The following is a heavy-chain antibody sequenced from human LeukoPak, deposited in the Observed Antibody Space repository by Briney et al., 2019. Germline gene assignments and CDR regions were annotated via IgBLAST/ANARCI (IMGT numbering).Heavy chain of an antibody. CDR1: GFAFSSYS. Sequence: GGSLRLSCAASGFAFSSYSMTWVRQAPGEGLEWVSSITSSSSYIYYADSVRGRFTISRDNAKNSLFLQMNSLRAEDTAVYYCARFEGYDFLTGYAYYFDYWGQGTLVTVSS. CDR3: ARFEGYDFLTGYAYYFDY. J-gene: IGHJ4*02. CDR2: ITSSSSYI. V-gene: IGHV3-21*01. D-gene: IGHD3-9*01.